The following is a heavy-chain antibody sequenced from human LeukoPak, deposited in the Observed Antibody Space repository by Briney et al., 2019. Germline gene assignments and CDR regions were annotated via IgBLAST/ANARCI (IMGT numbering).Heavy chain of an antibody. CDR1: GFTVSRNY. Sequence: GGSLRLSCAASGFTVSRNYMSWVRQAPGKGLEWVSVTYSGGRTYYADSVKGRFTISRDNSKNTLYLQMNSLRAEDTAVYYCAREALGRYFDYWGQGTLVTVSS. CDR3: AREALGRYFDY. D-gene: IGHD3-10*01. V-gene: IGHV3-66*01. CDR2: TYSGGRT. J-gene: IGHJ4*02.